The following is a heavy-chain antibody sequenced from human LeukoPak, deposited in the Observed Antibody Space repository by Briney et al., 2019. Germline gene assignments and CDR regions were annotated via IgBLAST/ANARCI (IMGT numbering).Heavy chain of an antibody. V-gene: IGHV4-34*01. J-gene: IGHJ4*02. Sequence: SETLSLTCAVFGGSFSGYNWNWLRPPRRKGVEWIGEINRSGGTNYNPSLRSRVTISLDTSKNQFSLKLSSVTAADTAVYYCARGVYTEMSTIMGHFDRWGRGTPVAVSS. CDR1: GGSFSGYN. CDR3: ARGVYTEMSTIMGHFDR. CDR2: INRSGGT. D-gene: IGHD5-24*01.